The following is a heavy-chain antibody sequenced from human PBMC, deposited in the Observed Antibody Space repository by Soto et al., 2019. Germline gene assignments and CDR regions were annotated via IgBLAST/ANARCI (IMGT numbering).Heavy chain of an antibody. V-gene: IGHV1-18*01. CDR2: ISAYNGNT. D-gene: IGHD6-13*01. J-gene: IGHJ3*02. CDR3: ARDTADGSDAGDAFDI. Sequence: ASVKVSCKASGYTFTSYGISWVRQAPGQGLEWMGWISAYNGNTNYAQKLQGRVTMTTDTSTSTAYMELRSLRSDDTAVYYCARDTADGSDAGDAFDIWGQGTMVTVPS. CDR1: GYTFTSYG.